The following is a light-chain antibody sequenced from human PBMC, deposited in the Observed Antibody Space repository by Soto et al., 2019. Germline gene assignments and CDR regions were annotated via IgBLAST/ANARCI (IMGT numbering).Light chain of an antibody. V-gene: IGKV3D-15*01. CDR3: QRYNSWPLT. J-gene: IGKJ4*01. Sequence: EIVMTQSPATLSVSPGARAPLSCRASQSVSSNLAWYQQKPGQAPRLLIYDASNRATGVPARFSGSGSGTDFTLTISSLEPEDCAVYYCQRYNSWPLTFGGGTKVDIK. CDR1: QSVSSN. CDR2: DAS.